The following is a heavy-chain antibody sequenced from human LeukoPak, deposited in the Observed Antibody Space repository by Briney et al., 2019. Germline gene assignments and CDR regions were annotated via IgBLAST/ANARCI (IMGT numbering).Heavy chain of an antibody. V-gene: IGHV4-39*07. CDR1: GGSISSSSYY. Sequence: PSETLSLTCTVSGGSISSSSYYRGWIRQPPGKGLEWIGSIYYSGSTYYNPSLKSRVTISVDTSKNQFSLKLSSVTAADTAVYYCAREVKLRATFGGVIPYYYYMDVWGKGTTVTVSS. J-gene: IGHJ6*03. CDR3: AREVKLRATFGGVIPYYYYMDV. CDR2: IYYSGST. D-gene: IGHD3-16*02.